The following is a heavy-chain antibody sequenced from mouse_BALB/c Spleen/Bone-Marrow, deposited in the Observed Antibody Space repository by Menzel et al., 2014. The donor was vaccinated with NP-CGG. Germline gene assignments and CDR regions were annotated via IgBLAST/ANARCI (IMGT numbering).Heavy chain of an antibody. D-gene: IGHD4-1*01. Sequence: VKLMESGPELVKPGASVRISCKAAGYTLASYYIHWVKQRPGQGLEWIGWIYPGNVNTKYNEKFKGKATLTADKSSSTAYFLLSSLTSEDSAVYFCAREANWNFDYWGQGTTLTVSS. J-gene: IGHJ2*01. V-gene: IGHV1S56*01. CDR3: AREANWNFDY. CDR2: IYPGNVNT. CDR1: GYTLASYY.